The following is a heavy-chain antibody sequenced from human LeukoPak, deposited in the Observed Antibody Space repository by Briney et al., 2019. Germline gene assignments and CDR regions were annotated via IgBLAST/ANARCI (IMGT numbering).Heavy chain of an antibody. CDR2: TSYDGSNK. D-gene: IGHD1-20*01. V-gene: IGHV3-30*04. CDR3: ARDLGPSGITGTNWFDP. J-gene: IGHJ5*02. Sequence: PGRSLRLSCAASGFTFSSYSMHWVRQAPGKGLEWVAVTSYDGSNKYYADSVKGRLTISRDNSKNTLYLQMNSLRGEDTAVYYCARDLGPSGITGTNWFDPWGQGTLVTVSS. CDR1: GFTFSSYS.